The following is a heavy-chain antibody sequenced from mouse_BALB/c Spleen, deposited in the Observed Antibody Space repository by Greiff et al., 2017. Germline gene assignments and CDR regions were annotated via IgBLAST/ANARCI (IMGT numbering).Heavy chain of an antibody. CDR3: TKRVGYDDFDD. J-gene: IGHJ2*01. D-gene: IGHD2-2*01. CDR1: GYTFTSYW. Sequence: DVQLQESGTVLARPGASVKMSCKASGYTFTSYWMHWVKQRPGQGLEWIGAIYPGNSDTSYNQKFKGKAKLTAVTSTSTAYMELSSLTNEDSAVYYCTKRVGYDDFDDWGQGTTLTVSS. V-gene: IGHV1-5*01. CDR2: IYPGNSDT.